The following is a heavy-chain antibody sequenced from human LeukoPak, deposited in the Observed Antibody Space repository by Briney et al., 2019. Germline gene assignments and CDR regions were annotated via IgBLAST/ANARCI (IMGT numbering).Heavy chain of an antibody. J-gene: IGHJ4*02. Sequence: ASVKVSCKASGYTFTGYYMHWVRQAPGQGLEWMGWINPNSGGTNYAQKFQGRVTMTRDTSISTAYMELSRLRSDDTAVYYCARVDSISGWYEDSFGYWGQGTLVTVSS. V-gene: IGHV1-2*02. D-gene: IGHD6-19*01. CDR1: GYTFTGYY. CDR3: ARVDSISGWYEDSFGY. CDR2: INPNSGGT.